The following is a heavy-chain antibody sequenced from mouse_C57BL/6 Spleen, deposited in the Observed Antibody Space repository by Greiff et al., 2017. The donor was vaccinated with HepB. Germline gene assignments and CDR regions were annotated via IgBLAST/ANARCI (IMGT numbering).Heavy chain of an antibody. CDR1: GYTFTDYY. J-gene: IGHJ2*01. CDR2: INPNNGGT. Sequence: EVLLQQSGPELVKPGASVKISCKASGYTFTDYYMNWVKQSHGKSLEWIGDINPNNGGTSYNQKFKGKATLTVDKSSSTAYRELRSLTSEDSAVYDCARGGDYDGLWSQGTTPTVSP. CDR3: ARGGDYDGL. D-gene: IGHD2-4*01. V-gene: IGHV1-26*01.